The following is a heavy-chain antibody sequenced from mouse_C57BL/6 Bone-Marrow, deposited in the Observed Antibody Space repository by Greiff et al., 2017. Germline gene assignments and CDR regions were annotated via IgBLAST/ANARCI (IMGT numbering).Heavy chain of an antibody. Sequence: VQLQQSGPVLVKPGASVKMSCKASGYTFTDYYMNWVKQSHGKSLEWIGVINPYNGGTSYNQKFKGKATLTVDKSSSTAYMELNSLTSEDSAVYYCARDGYGSSLYAMDYWGQGTSGTVSS. V-gene: IGHV1-19*01. CDR2: INPYNGGT. CDR1: GYTFTDYY. J-gene: IGHJ4*01. D-gene: IGHD1-1*01. CDR3: ARDGYGSSLYAMDY.